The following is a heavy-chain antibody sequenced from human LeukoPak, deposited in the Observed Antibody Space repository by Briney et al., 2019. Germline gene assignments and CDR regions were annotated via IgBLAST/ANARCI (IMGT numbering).Heavy chain of an antibody. CDR2: IYPGDSDT. CDR1: GYSFTSYW. J-gene: IGHJ6*02. CDR3: ARYDYDVLTGPPYYYSLDV. V-gene: IGHV5-51*01. D-gene: IGHD3-9*01. Sequence: GESLKISCKGSGYSFTSYWIGWVRQMPGKGLEWMGIIYPGDSDTRYSPSFQGQVTISADKSISTAYLQWSSLKASDTARYYCARYDYDVLTGPPYYYSLDVWGQGTTVAVSS.